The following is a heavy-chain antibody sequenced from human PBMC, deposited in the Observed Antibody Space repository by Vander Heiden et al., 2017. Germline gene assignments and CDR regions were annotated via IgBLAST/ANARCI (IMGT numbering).Heavy chain of an antibody. CDR2: IYYSGST. CDR3: ARAGGYGSGSEH. D-gene: IGHD3-10*01. Sequence: QVQLQESGPGLVKPSETLSLTCTVSGGSFSSYYWSWIRRPPGKGLEWIGYIYYSGSTNYNPTLKSRVTISIDTSKNQFSLRLSSVTAADTAVYCCARAGGYGSGSEHWGQGTLVTVSS. CDR1: GGSFSSYY. V-gene: IGHV4-59*01. J-gene: IGHJ4*02.